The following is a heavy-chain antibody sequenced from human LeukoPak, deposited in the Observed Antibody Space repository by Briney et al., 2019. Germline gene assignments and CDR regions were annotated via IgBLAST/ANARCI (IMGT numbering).Heavy chain of an antibody. CDR1: GASISSGSSY. Sequence: SETLSLTRTVSGASISSGSSYWSWIRQPAGEGLEWIGRIHNSGGTIYNPSLNSRVTISVDTSKNQVSLKLTSVTAADTAVYYCARNGYGSGSSWWGQGTLVTVSS. CDR3: ARNGYGSGSSW. CDR2: IHNSGGT. D-gene: IGHD3-10*01. J-gene: IGHJ4*02. V-gene: IGHV4-61*02.